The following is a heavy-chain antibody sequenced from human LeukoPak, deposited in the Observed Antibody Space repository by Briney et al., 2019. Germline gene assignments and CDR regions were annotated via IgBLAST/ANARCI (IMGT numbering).Heavy chain of an antibody. CDR1: GYTFTSYY. Sequence: GASVKVSCKASGYTFTSYYMHWVRQAPGQGLEWMGIINPSGGSTSYAQKFQGRVTMTRDTSISTAYMELSRLRSDDTAVYYCARDSIASGNWFDPWGQGTLVTVSS. V-gene: IGHV1-46*01. CDR2: INPSGGST. J-gene: IGHJ5*02. CDR3: ARDSIASGNWFDP. D-gene: IGHD3-3*02.